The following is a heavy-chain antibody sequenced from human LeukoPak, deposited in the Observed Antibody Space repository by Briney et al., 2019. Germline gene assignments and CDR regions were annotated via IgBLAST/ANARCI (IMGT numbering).Heavy chain of an antibody. J-gene: IGHJ4*02. D-gene: IGHD4-23*01. CDR3: AKTKTTVVTSTGDY. V-gene: IGHV3-30*18. CDR1: GFTFSSYA. Sequence: PGRSLRLSCAASGFTFSSYAMHWVRQAPGKGLEWVAVISSDESNKYYVDSVKGRFTISRDNSKNTLYPQMNSLRAEDTAVYYCAKTKTTVVTSTGDYWGQGTLVTVSS. CDR2: ISSDESNK.